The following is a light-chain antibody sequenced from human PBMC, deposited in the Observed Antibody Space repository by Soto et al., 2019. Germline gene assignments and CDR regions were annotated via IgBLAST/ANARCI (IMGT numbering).Light chain of an antibody. CDR3: QQRNIWPPVT. J-gene: IGKJ5*01. CDR2: GVF. V-gene: IGKV3-11*01. Sequence: EIVLTQSPATLSLSPGERATLSCRASPSVTNFLAWYQQKPGQAPRLLIYGVFNRATGIPARFSGSGSGTDFTLTISSLEPEDSAIYYCQQRNIWPPVTFGQGTRLEIK. CDR1: PSVTNF.